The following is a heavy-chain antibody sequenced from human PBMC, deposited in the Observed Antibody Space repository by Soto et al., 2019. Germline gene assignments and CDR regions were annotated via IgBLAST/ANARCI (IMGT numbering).Heavy chain of an antibody. CDR1: GFIISSYA. Sequence: EVQLLESGGGLVQPGGSLRLSCAAFGFIISSYAMKRVRQAPGKGLEWVSLIGESGTPTYYADSVKGRFTISRDNSGNTLFLEMYSLRAEDTAVYYCARYIPGVRYYGMDVWGQGTTVTVSS. CDR3: ARYIPGVRYYGMDV. J-gene: IGHJ6*02. V-gene: IGHV3-23*01. CDR2: IGESGTPT. D-gene: IGHD2-2*01.